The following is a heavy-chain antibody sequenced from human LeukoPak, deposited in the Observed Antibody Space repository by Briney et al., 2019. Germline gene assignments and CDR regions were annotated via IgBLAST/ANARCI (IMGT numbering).Heavy chain of an antibody. CDR3: ARGGPDYGDYVSWFDP. V-gene: IGHV1-69*05. J-gene: IGHJ5*02. Sequence: SVKVSCKASGGNFSSYAISWVRQAPGQGLEWMGGIIPIFGTANYAQKFQGRVTITTDESTSTAYMELSSLRSEDTAVYYCARGGPDYGDYVSWFDPWGQGTLVTVSS. D-gene: IGHD4-17*01. CDR2: IIPIFGTA. CDR1: GGNFSSYA.